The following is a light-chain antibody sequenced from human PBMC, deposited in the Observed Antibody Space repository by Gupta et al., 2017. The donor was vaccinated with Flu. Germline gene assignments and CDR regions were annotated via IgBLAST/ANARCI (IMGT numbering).Light chain of an antibody. CDR3: QQYVSYIWT. CDR2: NTS. CDR1: QKIDPW. J-gene: IGKJ1*01. V-gene: IGKV1-5*03. Sequence: DIQMTQSPPTLSASVGDRVTITCRASQKIDPWLAWFQQKPGKAPKALIYNTSTLENGVPSRFIGGASGTEFTLTITSLQPDDFATYFCQQYVSYIWTFGPETRVESK.